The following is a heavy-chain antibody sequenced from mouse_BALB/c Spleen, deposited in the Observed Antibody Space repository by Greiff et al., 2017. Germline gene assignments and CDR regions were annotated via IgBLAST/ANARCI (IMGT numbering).Heavy chain of an antibody. CDR1: GYSFTGYY. J-gene: IGHJ3*01. CDR3: ARNWDGGAY. Sequence: EVQLQQSGPELVKPGASVKISCKASGYSFTGYYMHWVKQSHVKSLEWIGRINPYNGATSYNQNFKDKASLTVDKSSSTAYMELHSLTSEDSAVYYCARNWDGGAYWGQGTLVTVSA. D-gene: IGHD4-1*01. CDR2: INPYNGAT. V-gene: IGHV1-31*01.